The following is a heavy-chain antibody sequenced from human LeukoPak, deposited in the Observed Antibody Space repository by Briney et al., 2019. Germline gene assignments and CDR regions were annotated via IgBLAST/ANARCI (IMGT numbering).Heavy chain of an antibody. V-gene: IGHV4-30-2*03. CDR2: IYHSGTT. CDR3: ASYCSGGSCYRRNWLDP. J-gene: IGHJ5*02. D-gene: IGHD2-15*01. CDR1: GVSISRGGYA. Sequence: SETLSLTCAVSGVSISRGGYAWNWIPQPPGKGLEGIAYIYHSGTTYYNPSRKSRVTISVDTSKNQFSLKLSSVTAADRAVYYCASYCSGGSCYRRNWLDPWGQGTLVTVSS.